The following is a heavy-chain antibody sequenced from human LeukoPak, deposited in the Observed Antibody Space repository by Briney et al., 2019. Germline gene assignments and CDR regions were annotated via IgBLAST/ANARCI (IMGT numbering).Heavy chain of an antibody. CDR1: GFTFSTYA. Sequence: GGSLRLSCAASGFTFSTYAITWVRQGPRKGLEWGSAIRPDGDRTYYANSVRGRFTISRDNSKDTVYLQINGLRVEDTAVYYCAREQSGTRGWYTVDYWGQGTLVTVSS. CDR2: IRPDGDRT. CDR3: AREQSGTRGWYTVDY. V-gene: IGHV3-23*01. J-gene: IGHJ4*02. D-gene: IGHD6-19*01.